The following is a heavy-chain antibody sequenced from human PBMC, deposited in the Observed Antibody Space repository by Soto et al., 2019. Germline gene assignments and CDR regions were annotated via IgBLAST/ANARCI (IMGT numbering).Heavy chain of an antibody. J-gene: IGHJ4*02. Sequence: QFQLVESGGGVAQPGASLRLSCAASGFSFRTYGMDWVRQAPGKGLEWVAMIWYDGSSKFYADSVKGRFTISKDDSKNTLYLQMTGLRPEDTAVYFCARDIAVRRFDCWGQGALVTVSS. CDR3: ARDIAVRRFDC. CDR2: IWYDGSSK. V-gene: IGHV3-33*01. CDR1: GFSFRTYG. D-gene: IGHD2-15*01.